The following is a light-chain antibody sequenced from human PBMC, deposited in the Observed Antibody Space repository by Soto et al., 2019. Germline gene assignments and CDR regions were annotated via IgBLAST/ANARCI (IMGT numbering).Light chain of an antibody. V-gene: IGKV3-20*01. Sequence: EIVFTQSPGTLSLYPGERATLSCRASQSVSSSYLAWYQQKPGQAPRLLIYGASSRATGIPDRFSGSGSGTDFTLTISRLEPEDFAVYYCQQYGSSPRLTFGGGTKVDIK. J-gene: IGKJ4*01. CDR3: QQYGSSPRLT. CDR2: GAS. CDR1: QSVSSSY.